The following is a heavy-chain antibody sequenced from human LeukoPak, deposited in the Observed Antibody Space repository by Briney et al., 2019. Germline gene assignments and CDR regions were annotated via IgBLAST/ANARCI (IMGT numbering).Heavy chain of an antibody. D-gene: IGHD2-15*01. J-gene: IGHJ4*02. CDR3: ARVRSKKGGSPPDY. Sequence: ASVKVSCKASGYTFTSYGISWVRQAPGQGLEWMGWISAYNGNTNYAQNLQGRVTMTTDTSTSTAYMELRSLRSDDTAVYYCARVRSKKGGSPPDYWGQGTLVTVSS. CDR2: ISAYNGNT. V-gene: IGHV1-18*01. CDR1: GYTFTSYG.